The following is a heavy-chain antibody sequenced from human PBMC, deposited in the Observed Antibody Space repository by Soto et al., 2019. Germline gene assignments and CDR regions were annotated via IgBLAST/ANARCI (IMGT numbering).Heavy chain of an antibody. CDR3: AKDGGYSYGYSPRYYYGMDV. CDR2: ISGSGGST. J-gene: IGHJ6*02. D-gene: IGHD5-18*01. Sequence: EVQLLESGGGLVQPGGSLRLSCAASGFTFSSYAMSWVRQAPGKGLEWVSAISGSGGSTYYADSVKGRFTISRDNSKNTLYLQMNSLRAEDPAVYYCAKDGGYSYGYSPRYYYGMDVWGQGTTVTVSS. CDR1: GFTFSSYA. V-gene: IGHV3-23*01.